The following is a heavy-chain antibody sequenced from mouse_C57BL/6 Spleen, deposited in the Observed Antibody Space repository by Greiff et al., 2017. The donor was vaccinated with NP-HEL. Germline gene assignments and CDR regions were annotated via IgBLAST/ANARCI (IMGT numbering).Heavy chain of an antibody. V-gene: IGHV1-69*01. D-gene: IGHD1-1*01. J-gene: IGHJ2*01. Sequence: QVQLQQPGAELVMPGASVKLSCKASGYTFTSYWMHWVKQRPGQGLEWIGEIDPSDSYTNYNQKFKGKSTLTVDKSSSTAYMQLSSLATEDSAVYYYATSVLDYWGQGTTLTVSS. CDR3: ATSVLDY. CDR1: GYTFTSYW. CDR2: IDPSDSYT.